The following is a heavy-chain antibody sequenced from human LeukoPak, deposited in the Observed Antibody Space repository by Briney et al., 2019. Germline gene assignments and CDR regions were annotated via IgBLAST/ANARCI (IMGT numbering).Heavy chain of an antibody. D-gene: IGHD1-26*01. J-gene: IGHJ3*02. Sequence: ASVKVSCKASGYTFTGYYMHWVRQAPGQGLEWMGWINPNSGGTNYAQKFQGRVTMTRDTSISTAYMELSRLRSDDTAVYYCARPKGEWELLEYAFDIWGQGTMVTVSS. CDR1: GYTFTGYY. V-gene: IGHV1-2*02. CDR3: ARPKGEWELLEYAFDI. CDR2: INPNSGGT.